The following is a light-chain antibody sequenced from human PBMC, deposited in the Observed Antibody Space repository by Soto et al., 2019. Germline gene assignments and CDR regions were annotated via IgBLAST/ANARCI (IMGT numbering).Light chain of an antibody. Sequence: DIQMTQSPSSVSASVGDRVTITCRASQDISSWLTWYQQKPGQAPKVLIYAASSLKSGVPSMFSGSGSGTDFTLTIASLQPEDFAPYFCQQGDSYPHTFGGGTRVE. J-gene: IGKJ4*01. CDR1: QDISSW. CDR2: AAS. V-gene: IGKV1-12*01. CDR3: QQGDSYPHT.